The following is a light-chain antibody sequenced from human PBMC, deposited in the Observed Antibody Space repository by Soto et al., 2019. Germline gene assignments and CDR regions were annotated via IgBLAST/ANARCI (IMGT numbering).Light chain of an antibody. CDR2: KDT. CDR1: ALPKQY. V-gene: IGLV3-25*03. CDR3: QSADSSGTYRV. Sequence: SYELTQPPSVSVSPGQTAWITCSGDALPKQYAYWYQQKPGQAPMMVIYKDTERPSGIPERFSGSSSGTTVTLTIGGVQAEDEADYYCQSADSSGTYRVFGGGTKVTVL. J-gene: IGLJ3*02.